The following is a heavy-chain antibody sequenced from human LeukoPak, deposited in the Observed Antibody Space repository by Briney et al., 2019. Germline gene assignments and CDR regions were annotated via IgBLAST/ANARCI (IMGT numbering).Heavy chain of an antibody. J-gene: IGHJ4*02. Sequence: GGSLRLSCAASGFTFSSYGMHWVRQAPGKGLEWVAVISYDGSNKYYADSVKGRFTISRDNSKNTLYLQMNSLRAGDTAVYYCAKDSYDRSGYYYYYFAYWGQGTQVTVSS. V-gene: IGHV3-30*18. CDR1: GFTFSSYG. CDR2: ISYDGSNK. D-gene: IGHD3-22*01. CDR3: AKDSYDRSGYYYYYFAY.